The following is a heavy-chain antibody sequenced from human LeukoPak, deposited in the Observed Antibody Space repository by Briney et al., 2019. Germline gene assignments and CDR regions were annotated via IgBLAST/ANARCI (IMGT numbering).Heavy chain of an antibody. CDR1: GGSISSYY. Sequence: SETLSLTCTVSGGSISSYYWSWIRQPAGKGLEWIGRIYTSGSTNYNPSLKSRVTMSVDTSKNQFSLKLNSVTAADTAVYYCARGSYCSGGSCYSGYYFDYWGQGTLVTVSS. D-gene: IGHD2-15*01. CDR3: ARGSYCSGGSCYSGYYFDY. V-gene: IGHV4-4*07. CDR2: IYTSGST. J-gene: IGHJ4*02.